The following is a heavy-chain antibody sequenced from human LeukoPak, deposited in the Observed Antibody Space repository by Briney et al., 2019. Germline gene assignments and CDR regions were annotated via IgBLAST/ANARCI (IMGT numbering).Heavy chain of an antibody. Sequence: ASVKASCKASGGTFSSYAISWVRQAPGQGLEWMGGIIPIFGTANYAQKFQGRVTITTDESTSTAYMELSSLRSEDTAVYYCARARGTPPYNWFDPWGQGTLVTVSS. J-gene: IGHJ5*02. CDR1: GGTFSSYA. V-gene: IGHV1-69*05. CDR3: ARARGTPPYNWFDP. CDR2: IIPIFGTA.